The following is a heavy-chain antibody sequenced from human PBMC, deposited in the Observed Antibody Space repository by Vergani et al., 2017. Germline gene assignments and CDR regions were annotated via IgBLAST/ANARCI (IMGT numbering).Heavy chain of an antibody. CDR2: IYRSGST. CDR3: ARRSGGFDY. CDR1: GGSVSRGGYY. V-gene: IGHV4-30-2*01. D-gene: IGHD2-15*01. Sequence: QLQLQESGSGLVKPSQTLSLTCAVSGGSVSRGGYYWRWIRQPPGKGLEWIGYIYRSGSTYYNPFLKSRVTISLDRSKNQFSLKLSAVTAADTAVYYCARRSGGFDYWGQGTLVTVSS. J-gene: IGHJ4*02.